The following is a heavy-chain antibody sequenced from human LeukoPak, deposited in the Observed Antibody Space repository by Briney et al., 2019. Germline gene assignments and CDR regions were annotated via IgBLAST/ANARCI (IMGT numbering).Heavy chain of an antibody. J-gene: IGHJ3*02. V-gene: IGHV4-39*07. CDR1: GGSISSSSYY. CDR2: IYYSGST. D-gene: IGHD1-26*01. CDR3: ARCTVGALGPDAFDI. Sequence: SETLSLTCTVSGGSISSSSYYWGWIRQPPGKGLEWIGSIYYSGSTYYNPSLKSRVTISVDTSKNQFSLKLSSVTAADTAVYYCARCTVGALGPDAFDIWGQGTMVTVSS.